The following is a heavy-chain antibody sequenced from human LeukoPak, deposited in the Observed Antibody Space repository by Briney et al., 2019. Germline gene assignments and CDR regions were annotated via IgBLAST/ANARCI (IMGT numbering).Heavy chain of an antibody. V-gene: IGHV3-15*04. CDR1: GFTFNYAW. J-gene: IGHJ4*02. CDR2: TVSEIDGGTT. D-gene: IGHD6-19*01. CDR3: AREPYSSGWYFSYYFDY. Sequence: GGSLRLSCAASGFTFNYAWMSWVRQVPGKGLEWVGQTVSEIDGGTTDYAAPVKGRFTISRDDSKSTLYLQMNSLRAEDTAVYYCAREPYSSGWYFSYYFDYWGQGTLVTVSS.